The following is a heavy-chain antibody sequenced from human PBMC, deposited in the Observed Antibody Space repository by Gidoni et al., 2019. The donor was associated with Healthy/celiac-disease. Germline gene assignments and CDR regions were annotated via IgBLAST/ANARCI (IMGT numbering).Heavy chain of an antibody. Sequence: QVQLVQSGAAVKKPGSSVTVSCKASGGTFSSYAISWVRQAPGQGLEWMGGIIPIFGTANYAQKFQGRVTITADKSTSTAYMELSSLRSEDTAVYYCARVEQQLVNYYYYYYGMDVWGQGTTVTVSS. D-gene: IGHD6-13*01. J-gene: IGHJ6*02. CDR2: IIPIFGTA. CDR1: GGTFSSYA. V-gene: IGHV1-69*06. CDR3: ARVEQQLVNYYYYYYGMDV.